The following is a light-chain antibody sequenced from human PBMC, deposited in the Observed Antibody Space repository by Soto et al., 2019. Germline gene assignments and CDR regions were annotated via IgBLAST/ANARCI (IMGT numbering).Light chain of an antibody. V-gene: IGKV1-5*03. CDR2: KAS. J-gene: IGKJ1*01. CDR1: QYVRNW. Sequence: DIQMTQSPSTLSASVGDGVTISCRASQYVRNWLAWYQQKPGKAPRLLISKASSLQDGVPSRFSGSGSGTQFTLNSTSLQPDDVATYYCQHYNTFSRTFGQGTRVDIK. CDR3: QHYNTFSRT.